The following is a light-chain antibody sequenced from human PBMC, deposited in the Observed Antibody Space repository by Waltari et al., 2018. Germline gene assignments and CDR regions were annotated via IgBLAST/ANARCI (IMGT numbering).Light chain of an antibody. J-gene: IGLJ1*01. CDR3: SSYTTTITLV. CDR2: EVS. V-gene: IGLV2-14*01. Sequence: QSALAQPASVSGSPGQSITISCTGTSSDVGGYNYVSWYQQHPGKAPKLIISEVSNRPSGCSNRFSGSKSGNTASLTISGLQAEDEADYYCSSYTTTITLVFGTGTKVTVL. CDR1: SSDVGGYNY.